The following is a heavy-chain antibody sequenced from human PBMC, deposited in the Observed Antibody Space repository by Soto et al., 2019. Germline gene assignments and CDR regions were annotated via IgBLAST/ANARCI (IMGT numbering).Heavy chain of an antibody. D-gene: IGHD3-22*01. V-gene: IGHV4-34*01. CDR2: INHSGST. CDR3: ARLTYYYDSSGYLKLYYFDY. J-gene: IGHJ4*02. CDR1: GGSFSGYY. Sequence: SETLSLTCAVYGGSFSGYYWSWIRQPPGKGLEWIGEINHSGSTNYNPPLKSRVTISVDTSKNQFSLKLSSVTAADTAVYYCARLTYYYDSSGYLKLYYFDYWGQGTLVTVSS.